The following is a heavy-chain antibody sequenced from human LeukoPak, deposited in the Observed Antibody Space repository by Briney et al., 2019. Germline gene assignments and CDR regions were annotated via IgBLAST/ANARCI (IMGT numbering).Heavy chain of an antibody. D-gene: IGHD3-3*01. CDR2: IIPIFGTA. CDR3: ARGWGDTIFGVTPSDYYYYMDV. Sequence: ASVKVSCKASGGTFSSYAISWVRQAPGQGLEWMGGIIPIFGTANYAQKFQGRVTITTDESTSTAYMELSSLRSEDTAVYYCARGWGDTIFGVTPSDYYYYMDVWGKGTTVTVSS. V-gene: IGHV1-69*05. J-gene: IGHJ6*03. CDR1: GGTFSSYA.